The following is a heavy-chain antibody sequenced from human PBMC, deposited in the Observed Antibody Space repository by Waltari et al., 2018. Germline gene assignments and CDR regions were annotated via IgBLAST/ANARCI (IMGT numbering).Heavy chain of an antibody. J-gene: IGHJ4*02. CDR2: IWYDGSKK. V-gene: IGHV3-33*08. CDR1: GFSFRSYG. Sequence: QVQMVESGGGVVQPGRSLRLSCEASGFSFRSYGMHWVRQAPGKGLEWVAVIWYDGSKKYYADSVKGRFTISRGNSKNMLYLQMNSLRTEDTAVYYCASRSPALDYWGQGTLVTVSS. CDR3: ASRSPALDY.